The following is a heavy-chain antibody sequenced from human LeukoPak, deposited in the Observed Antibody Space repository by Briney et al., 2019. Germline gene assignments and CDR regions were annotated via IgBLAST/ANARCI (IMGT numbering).Heavy chain of an antibody. D-gene: IGHD1-26*01. CDR2: IYYSGCT. Sequence: SETLSLTCTVSGGSISTYYWSWIRQPPGKGLEWMGYIYYSGCTNYNPSLKSRVTISVDTSKNQLSLKLSSMTAADTAVYYCARGARELRYYFDYWGQGTLVTVSS. V-gene: IGHV4-59*01. CDR1: GGSISTYY. J-gene: IGHJ4*02. CDR3: ARGARELRYYFDY.